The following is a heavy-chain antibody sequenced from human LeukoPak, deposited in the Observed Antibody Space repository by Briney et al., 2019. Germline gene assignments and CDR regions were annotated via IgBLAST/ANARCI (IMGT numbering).Heavy chain of an antibody. CDR1: GFTFSDYY. D-gene: IGHD3-22*01. CDR3: AIGDTYYYDSSGTLGPFYYYGMDV. CDR2: ISSSGSTI. V-gene: IGHV3-11*01. J-gene: IGHJ6*02. Sequence: GGSLRLSCAASGFTFSDYYMSWIRQAPGKGLEWVSYISSSGSTIYYADSVKGRFTISRDNAKNSLYLQMNSLRAEDTAVYYCAIGDTYYYDSSGTLGPFYYYGMDVWGQGTTVTVSS.